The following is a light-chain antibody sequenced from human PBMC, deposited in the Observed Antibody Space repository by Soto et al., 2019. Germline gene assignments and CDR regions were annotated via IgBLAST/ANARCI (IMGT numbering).Light chain of an antibody. CDR1: QAVGVR. V-gene: IGKV3-11*01. CDR3: HQRQTWPRT. Sequence: EIQFTQVPSTLPSSQGASPTLSCTASQAVGVRLAWYQHKPGQAPRLIIYEASNRAAGLPARFSGSGSGPDFTLTITSLQPEDFASYCCHQRQTWPRTFGQGTKVDIK. CDR2: EAS. J-gene: IGKJ1*01.